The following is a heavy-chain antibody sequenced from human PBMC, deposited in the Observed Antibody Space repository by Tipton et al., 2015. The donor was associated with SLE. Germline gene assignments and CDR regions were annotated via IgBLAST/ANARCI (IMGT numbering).Heavy chain of an antibody. CDR2: IRYDGSDK. V-gene: IGHV3-30*02. Sequence: GSLRLSCAASGFTFTNYGMHWVRQAPGKGLEWVAFIRYDGSDKYYADSVKGRFTISRDISKKTLYLQMNSLRTEDTAVYYCAKDSARYSGHWGFFDYWGQGTLVTVPS. J-gene: IGHJ4*02. CDR1: GFTFTNYG. D-gene: IGHD1-26*01. CDR3: AKDSARYSGHWGFFDY.